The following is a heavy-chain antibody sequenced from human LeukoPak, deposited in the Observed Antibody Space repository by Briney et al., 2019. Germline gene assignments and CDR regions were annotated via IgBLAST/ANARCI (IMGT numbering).Heavy chain of an antibody. CDR3: GRGDVAFDF. D-gene: IGHD5-24*01. Sequence: SQTLSLTCAISGDSVSSNSAAWNWIRQSPSRGLEWLGRTYYKSKWSKNYAVSVKSRITINPDTSKNQFSLQLISVTPEDTCVYYCGRGDVAFDFWGQGTLVTVSS. J-gene: IGHJ4*02. CDR2: TYYKSKWSK. CDR1: GDSVSSNSAA. V-gene: IGHV6-1*01.